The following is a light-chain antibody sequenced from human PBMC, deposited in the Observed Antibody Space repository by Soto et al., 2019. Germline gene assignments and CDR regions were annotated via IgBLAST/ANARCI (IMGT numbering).Light chain of an antibody. CDR1: SSDVGGYNY. Sequence: QSALTQPRSVSGSPGQSATISCTGTSSDVGGYNYVSWHQQHPGKAPKLMIYDVTTRPSGVPDRFSGSKSGNTASLTISGLQAEDEADYYCSSHAGSSVVFGTGTKVTVL. V-gene: IGLV2-11*01. CDR3: SSHAGSSVV. J-gene: IGLJ1*01. CDR2: DVT.